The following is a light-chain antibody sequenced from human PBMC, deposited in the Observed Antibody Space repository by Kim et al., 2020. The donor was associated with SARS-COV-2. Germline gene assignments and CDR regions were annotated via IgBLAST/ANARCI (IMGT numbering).Light chain of an antibody. CDR2: RAS. CDR3: QQYSTLWT. CDR1: QSISSW. Sequence: DIQMTQFPSILSASVGDRVTITCRASQSISSWLAWYQQKPGKAPKVLMYRASSLESGVPSRFSGSGSGKEFTLTISSLQPDDFATYYCQQYSTLWTFGQGTKVDIK. J-gene: IGKJ1*01. V-gene: IGKV1-5*03.